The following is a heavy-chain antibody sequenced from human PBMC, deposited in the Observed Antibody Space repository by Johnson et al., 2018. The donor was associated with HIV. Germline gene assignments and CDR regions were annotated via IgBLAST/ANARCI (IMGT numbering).Heavy chain of an antibody. CDR1: GFTFDDHG. CDR2: IGYDGSNK. Sequence: QVQLVESGGGVVRPGGSLRLSCAASGFTFDDHGMSWVRQAPGKGLEWVAVIGYDGSNKYYADSVKGRFTISRDNSKNTLYLQMNSLRAEDTALYYCAREKAAGAFDIWGQGTMVTVYS. J-gene: IGHJ3*02. CDR3: AREKAAGAFDI. D-gene: IGHD6-25*01. V-gene: IGHV3-33*08.